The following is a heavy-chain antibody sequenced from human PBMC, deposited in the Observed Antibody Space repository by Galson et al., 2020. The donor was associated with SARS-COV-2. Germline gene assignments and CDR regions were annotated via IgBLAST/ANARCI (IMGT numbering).Heavy chain of an antibody. Sequence: SETLSLTCTVSGGSISSYYWGWIRQPPGKGLEWIGYIYYSGSTNYNPSLKSRVTISVDTSKNQFSLRLTSVTAADTAVYYCARHSSNYGPSDFWGQGTMVTVSS. CDR1: GGSISSYY. V-gene: IGHV4-59*08. J-gene: IGHJ3*01. D-gene: IGHD3-10*01. CDR3: ARHSSNYGPSDF. CDR2: IYYSGST.